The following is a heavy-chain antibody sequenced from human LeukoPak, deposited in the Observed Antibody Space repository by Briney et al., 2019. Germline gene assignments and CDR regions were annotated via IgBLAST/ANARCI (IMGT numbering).Heavy chain of an antibody. V-gene: IGHV6-1*01. J-gene: IGHJ3*02. Sequence: SQTLSLTCAISGDSVSSNSAAWNWIRQSPSRGLEWLGRTYYRSKWYNDYAVSVKSRITINPGTSKNQFSLQLNSVTPEDTAVYYCAREGVSSGWYLNAFDIWGQGTMVTVSS. CDR3: AREGVSSGWYLNAFDI. CDR2: TYYRSKWYN. D-gene: IGHD6-19*01. CDR1: GDSVSSNSAA.